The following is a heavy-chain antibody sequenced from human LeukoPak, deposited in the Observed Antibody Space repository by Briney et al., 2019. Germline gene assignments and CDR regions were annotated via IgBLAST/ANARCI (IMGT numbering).Heavy chain of an antibody. CDR1: GYTFTGYY. J-gene: IGHJ4*02. V-gene: IGHV1-18*04. CDR2: ISAYNGNT. Sequence: GASVKVSCKASGYTFTGYYMHWVRQAPGQGLEWMGWISAYNGNTNYAQKLQGRVTMTTDTSTSTAYMELRSLRSDDTAVYYCARDSYDILTDPYYGGDYWGQGTLVTVSS. D-gene: IGHD3-9*01. CDR3: ARDSYDILTDPYYGGDY.